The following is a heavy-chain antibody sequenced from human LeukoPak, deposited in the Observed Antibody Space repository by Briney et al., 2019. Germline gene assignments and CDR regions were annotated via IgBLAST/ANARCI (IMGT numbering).Heavy chain of an antibody. CDR1: GYSFTSYW. V-gene: IGHV5-10-1*01. Sequence: HGESLKISCKGSGYSFTSYWISWVRQMPGKGLEWMGRIDPSDSYTNYSPSFQGHVTISADKSISTAYLQWSSLKASDTAMYYCARVDTTTVTGVYYYHGMDVWGQGTTVTASS. CDR3: ARVDTTTVTGVYYYHGMDV. J-gene: IGHJ6*02. CDR2: IDPSDSYT. D-gene: IGHD4-11*01.